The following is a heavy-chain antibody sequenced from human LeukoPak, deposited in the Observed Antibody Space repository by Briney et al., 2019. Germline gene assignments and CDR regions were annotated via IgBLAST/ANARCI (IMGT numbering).Heavy chain of an antibody. CDR1: GFTFSSYW. D-gene: IGHD6-13*01. J-gene: IGHJ5*02. CDR3: ARIAAARKGNNWFDP. V-gene: IGHV3-7*01. Sequence: GGSLRLSCAASGFTFSSYWMSWVRQAPGKGLEWVANIKQDGSEKYYVDSVKGRFTISRDNAKNSLYLQMNSLRAEDTAVYYCARIAAARKGNNWFDPWGQGTLVTVSS. CDR2: IKQDGSEK.